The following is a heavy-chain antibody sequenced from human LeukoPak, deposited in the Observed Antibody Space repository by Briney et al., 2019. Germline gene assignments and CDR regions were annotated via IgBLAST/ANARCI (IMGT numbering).Heavy chain of an antibody. Sequence: GGSLRLSCAASGFTFSNFWMSWVRQAPGKGLEWVANINPDGSAKYYVDSVKGRFTISRDNAENSLYLQMNSLRPEDTAVYYCARRFSTYSYGLDVWGQGTTVTVSS. J-gene: IGHJ6*02. CDR3: ARRFSTYSYGLDV. CDR1: GFTFSNFW. V-gene: IGHV3-7*01. CDR2: INPDGSAK. D-gene: IGHD3-3*02.